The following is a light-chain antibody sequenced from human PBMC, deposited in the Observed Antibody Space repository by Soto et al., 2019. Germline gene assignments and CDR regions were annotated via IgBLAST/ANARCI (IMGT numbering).Light chain of an antibody. J-gene: IGKJ3*01. CDR1: QTINNY. CDR3: QQYESLPPR. V-gene: IGKV1-33*01. CDR2: DAS. Sequence: DIQMTQSPSSLSASVGDRVTITCQASQTINNYLNWYQQKSGKPPKLLIYDASNLEAGVPSRFSGSGSGTDFILSITSLQPEDVATYYCQQYESLPPRFGPGTTVEIK.